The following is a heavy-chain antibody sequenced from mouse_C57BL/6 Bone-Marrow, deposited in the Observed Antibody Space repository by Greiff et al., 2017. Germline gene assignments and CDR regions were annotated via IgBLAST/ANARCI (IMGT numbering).Heavy chain of an antibody. CDR2: IHPSASDT. CDR1: GYNFTSYW. Sequence: QVQLQQPGAELVKPGASVKVSCKASGYNFTSYWMHWVKQRPGQGLEWIGRIHPSASDTNYTQKFKGKATLTADKSSSTAYMPLSSLTSEDSAVYYCAIDYDYDGVYAMDYWGQGTSVTVSS. J-gene: IGHJ4*01. D-gene: IGHD2-4*01. CDR3: AIDYDYDGVYAMDY. V-gene: IGHV1-74*01.